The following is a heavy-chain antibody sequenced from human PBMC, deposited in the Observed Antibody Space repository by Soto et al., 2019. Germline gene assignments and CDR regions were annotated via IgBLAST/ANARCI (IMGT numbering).Heavy chain of an antibody. CDR1: GFTFTSYG. Sequence: GGSLRLSCAASGFTFTSYGIHWVRQAPGKGLEWVAVIWSDGGNKYYADSVKGRFTLSRDNSKNTGYLQMNSLRAEDTGVYYCARGVGAPIDYWGQGTLVTVSS. J-gene: IGHJ4*02. D-gene: IGHD1-26*01. V-gene: IGHV3-33*01. CDR2: IWSDGGNK. CDR3: ARGVGAPIDY.